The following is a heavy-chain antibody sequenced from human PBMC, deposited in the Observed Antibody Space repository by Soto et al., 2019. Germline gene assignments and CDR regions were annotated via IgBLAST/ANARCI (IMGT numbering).Heavy chain of an antibody. V-gene: IGHV3-21*01. CDR2: ISRGGSEI. Sequence: PGGSLRLSCAASGFTFSSYSMNWVRQAPGKGLEWVSNISRGGSEIYYADSVKGRFTISRDNAKNSLYLQMNSLRAEDTAVYYCARDSAMTTTPFDYWGQGTLVTVPQ. D-gene: IGHD4-17*01. J-gene: IGHJ4*02. CDR3: ARDSAMTTTPFDY. CDR1: GFTFSSYS.